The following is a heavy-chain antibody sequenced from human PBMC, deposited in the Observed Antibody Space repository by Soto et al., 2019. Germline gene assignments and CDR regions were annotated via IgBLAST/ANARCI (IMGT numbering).Heavy chain of an antibody. J-gene: IGHJ3*01. CDR1: GYSISSGYY. Sequence: SETLSLTCAVSGYSISSGYYWGWIRQSPGRGLEWIGSIYHSGSTYYNPSLKSRVTISVDTSKNQFSLKLSSVTAVDTAVYYCARDDIVVVTDWDQGTMVTVSS. CDR3: ARDDIVVVTD. CDR2: IYHSGST. D-gene: IGHD2-21*02. V-gene: IGHV4-38-2*02.